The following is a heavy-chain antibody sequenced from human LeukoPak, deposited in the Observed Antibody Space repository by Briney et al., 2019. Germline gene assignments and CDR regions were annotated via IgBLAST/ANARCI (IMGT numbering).Heavy chain of an antibody. CDR1: GYTFTGYY. Sequence: ASVKVSCKASGYTFTGYYIHWVRQAPGQGLEWMGWIKPSSGGTNYAQNFQGRVTMTRDTSINTAYMELSRLRSDDTAVYYCAKIPQVATYTVPNFDFWGRGTLVTVSS. CDR2: IKPSSGGT. D-gene: IGHD3-16*01. CDR3: AKIPQVATYTVPNFDF. V-gene: IGHV1-2*02. J-gene: IGHJ4*02.